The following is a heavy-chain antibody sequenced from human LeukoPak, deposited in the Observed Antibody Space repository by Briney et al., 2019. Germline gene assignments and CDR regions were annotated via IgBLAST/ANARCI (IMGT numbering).Heavy chain of an antibody. CDR2: MNPNSGNT. V-gene: IGHV1-8*01. CDR3: ARRSRSYGSGNIGGY. J-gene: IGHJ4*02. Sequence: ASVKVSCKASGYTFTSYDIHWVRQATGHGLEWMGWMNPNSGNTGYAQKFQGRVTMTRNTSISTAYMELSSLRSEDTAVYYCARRSRSYGSGNIGGYWGQGTLVTVSS. CDR1: GYTFTSYD. D-gene: IGHD3-10*01.